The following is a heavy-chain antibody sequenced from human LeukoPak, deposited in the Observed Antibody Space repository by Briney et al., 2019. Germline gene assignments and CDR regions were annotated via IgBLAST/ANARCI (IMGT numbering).Heavy chain of an antibody. D-gene: IGHD3-22*01. CDR3: AKTPEVTSYYYDSSGYYYDY. CDR2: ISGSGGST. Sequence: PGVSLRLSCAASGFTFSSYAMSWVRQAPGKGLEWVSAISGSGGSTYYADSVEGRFTISRDNSKNTLYLQMNSLRDEDTAVYYRAKTPEVTSYYYDSSGYYYDYWGQGTLVTVSS. CDR1: GFTFSSYA. J-gene: IGHJ4*02. V-gene: IGHV3-23*01.